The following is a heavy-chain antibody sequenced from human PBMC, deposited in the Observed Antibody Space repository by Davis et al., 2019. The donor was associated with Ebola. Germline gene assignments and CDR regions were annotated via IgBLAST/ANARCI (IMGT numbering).Heavy chain of an antibody. CDR2: IIPIFGTA. CDR3: ARGGGLIVAREDWFDP. V-gene: IGHV1-69*06. D-gene: IGHD5-12*01. CDR1: GYTFTSYG. J-gene: IGHJ5*02. Sequence: AASVKVSCKASGYTFTSYGISWVRQAPGQGLEWMGGIIPIFGTANYAQKFQGRVTITADKSTSTAYMELSSLRSEDTAVYYCARGGGLIVAREDWFDPWGQGTLVTVSS.